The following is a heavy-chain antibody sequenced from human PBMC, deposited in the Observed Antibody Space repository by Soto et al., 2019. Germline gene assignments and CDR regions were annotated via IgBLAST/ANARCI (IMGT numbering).Heavy chain of an antibody. CDR3: ARDCSTSCYNWFDP. CDR1: GGSISSYY. V-gene: IGHV4-4*07. J-gene: IGHJ5*02. D-gene: IGHD2-2*01. CDR2: IYTSGST. Sequence: LSLTCTVSGGSISSYYWSWIRQPAGKGLGWIGRIYTSGSTNYNPSLKSRVTMSVDTSKNQFSLKLSSVTAADTAVYYCARDCSTSCYNWFDPWGQGTLVTVSS.